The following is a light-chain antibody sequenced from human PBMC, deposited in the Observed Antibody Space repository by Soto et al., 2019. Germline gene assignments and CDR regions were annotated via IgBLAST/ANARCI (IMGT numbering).Light chain of an antibody. Sequence: EIMMTQSPATLSVSPGERATLSCRASQSVSSSLAWYQQKPGQAPRLLIYGASTRATGIPARFSGSGSGTEFTLTISSLQSDDFATYYCQQYKTYWTFGQGTKVDIK. CDR3: QQYKTYWT. CDR2: GAS. CDR1: QSVSSS. J-gene: IGKJ1*01. V-gene: IGKV3-15*01.